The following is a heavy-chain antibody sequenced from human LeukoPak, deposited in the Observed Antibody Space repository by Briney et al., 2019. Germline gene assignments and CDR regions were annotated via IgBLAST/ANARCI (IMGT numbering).Heavy chain of an antibody. D-gene: IGHD6-6*01. J-gene: IGHJ6*03. CDR2: IIPILGIA. CDR1: GGTFSSYT. CDR3: ARGSSYYYYYMDV. Sequence: SVKVSCKASGGTFSSYTISWVRQAPGQGVEWMGRIIPILGIANYAQKFQGRVTTTADKSTSTAYMELSSLRSEDTAVYYCARGSSYYYYYMDVWGKGTTVTVSS. V-gene: IGHV1-69*02.